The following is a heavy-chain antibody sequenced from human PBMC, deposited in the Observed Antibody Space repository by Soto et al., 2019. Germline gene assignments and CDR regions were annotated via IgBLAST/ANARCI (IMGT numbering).Heavy chain of an antibody. CDR2: ISGSGGST. D-gene: IGHD4-17*01. V-gene: IGHV3-23*01. J-gene: IGHJ4*02. CDR1: GFTFSSYA. CDR3: AKTYGDYVQYYFDY. Sequence: VGSLRLSCAASGFTFSSYAMSWVRQAPVKVLEWVSAISGSGGSTYYADSVKGRFTISRDNSKNTLYLQMNSLRAEDTALYYCAKTYGDYVQYYFDYWGQGTLVTVSS.